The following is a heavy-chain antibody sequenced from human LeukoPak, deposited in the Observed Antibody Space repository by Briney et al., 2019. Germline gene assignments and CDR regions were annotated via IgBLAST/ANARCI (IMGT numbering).Heavy chain of an antibody. V-gene: IGHV4-34*01. J-gene: IGHJ6*02. CDR2: INHSGST. CDR1: GGSFSGYY. Sequence: SETLSLTCAVYGGSFSGYYWSWIRQPPGKGLEWIAEINHSGSTNYNPSLKSRVTISVDTSKNQFSLKLSSVTAADTAVYYCARGKPAANYYYYYGMDVWGQGTTVTVSS. CDR3: ARGKPAANYYYYYGMDV. D-gene: IGHD2-2*01.